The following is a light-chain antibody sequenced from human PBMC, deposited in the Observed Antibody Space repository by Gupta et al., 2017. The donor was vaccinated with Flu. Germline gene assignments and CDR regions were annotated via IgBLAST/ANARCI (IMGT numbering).Light chain of an antibody. J-gene: IGKJ5*01. Sequence: ENVLTPSPATLSLSPGDRATLSCGASQSVSSRYVAWYQQKPGLAPRLLIYDASSRATGIPDRFSGSGSGTDFTLTISRLDPEDFAVYYCQQDGSSLITFGQGTQVEIK. CDR1: QSVSSRY. V-gene: IGKV3D-20*01. CDR2: DAS. CDR3: QQDGSSLIT.